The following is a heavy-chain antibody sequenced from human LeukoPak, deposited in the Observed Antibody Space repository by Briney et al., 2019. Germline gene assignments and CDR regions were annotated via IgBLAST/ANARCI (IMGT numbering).Heavy chain of an antibody. V-gene: IGHV4-59*01. CDR1: GGSISSYY. CDR2: IYYSGST. CDR3: ARARSGSSGYFSALDI. D-gene: IGHD3-22*01. Sequence: SETLSLTCTVSGGSISSYYWSWIRQPPGKGLEWIGYIYYSGSTNYNPSHKSRVTISVDTSKNQFSLKLSSVTAADTAVYYCARARSGSSGYFSALDIWGQGTMVTVSS. J-gene: IGHJ3*02.